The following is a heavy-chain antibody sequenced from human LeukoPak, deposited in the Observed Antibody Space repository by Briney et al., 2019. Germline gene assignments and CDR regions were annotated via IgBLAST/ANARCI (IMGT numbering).Heavy chain of an antibody. CDR2: IYYSGST. Sequence: SETLSLTCTVSGGPISSGDYYWSWIRQPPGKGLEWIGYIYYSGSTYYNPSLKSRVTISVDTSKNQFSLKLSSVTAADTAVYYCARDAHWGLGWFDPWGQGTLVTVSS. V-gene: IGHV4-30-4*08. J-gene: IGHJ5*02. CDR3: ARDAHWGLGWFDP. D-gene: IGHD7-27*01. CDR1: GGPISSGDYY.